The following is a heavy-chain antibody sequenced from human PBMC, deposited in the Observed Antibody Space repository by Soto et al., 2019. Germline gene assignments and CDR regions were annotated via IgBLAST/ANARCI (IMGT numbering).Heavy chain of an antibody. CDR2: IYWDDDK. V-gene: IGHV2-5*02. D-gene: IGHD5-18*01. CDR3: AHSVWGYSYVDY. J-gene: IGHJ4*02. Sequence: QITLKESGPTLVKPTQTLTLTCTFSGFSLSTSGVGVGWIRQPPGKALEWLALIYWDDDKRYSPSLKSRLTIAKDTSKNQVVLTMTNMDTVDTASYYCAHSVWGYSYVDYWGQGTLVTVSS. CDR1: GFSLSTSGVG.